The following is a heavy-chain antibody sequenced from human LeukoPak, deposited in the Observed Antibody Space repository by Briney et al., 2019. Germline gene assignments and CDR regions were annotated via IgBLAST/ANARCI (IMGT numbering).Heavy chain of an antibody. CDR3: ARVSTMVRRAVDV. CDR1: GFIFSSYE. CDR2: ISSSGSTI. J-gene: IGHJ6*02. V-gene: IGHV3-48*03. D-gene: IGHD3-10*01. Sequence: GGSLRLSCAASGFIFSSYEMNWVRQAPGKGLECVSYISSSGSTIYYADSVKGRFTISRDNAKNSLYLQMNSLRVDDTAVYYCARVSTMVRRAVDVWGQGTTVTVSS.